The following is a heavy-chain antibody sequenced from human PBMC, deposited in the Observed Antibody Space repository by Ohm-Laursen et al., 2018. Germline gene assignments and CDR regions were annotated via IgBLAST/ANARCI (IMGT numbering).Heavy chain of an antibody. V-gene: IGHV3-74*01. D-gene: IGHD3-22*01. CDR2: INSDGSRT. Sequence: GSLRLSCAASGFTFSSYWMHWVRQAPGKGLLWVSRINSDGSRTSYADSVKGRFTISRDNAKNTLYLQMNSPRAEDTAVYHCARDPGYYYDSSGYSVGVFDIWGQGTMVTVSS. J-gene: IGHJ3*02. CDR3: ARDPGYYYDSSGYSVGVFDI. CDR1: GFTFSSYW.